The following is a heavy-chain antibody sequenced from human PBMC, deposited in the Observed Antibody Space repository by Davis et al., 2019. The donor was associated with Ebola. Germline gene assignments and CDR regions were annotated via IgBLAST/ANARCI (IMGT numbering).Heavy chain of an antibody. Sequence: GGSLRLSCAASGFTFSSYWMSWVRQAPGKGLEWVSSISSSSSYIYYADSVKGRFTISRDNAKNSLYLQMNSLRAEDTAVYYCASYCSGGSCYSGTDAFDIWGQGTMVTVSS. CDR1: GFTFSSYW. V-gene: IGHV3-21*01. CDR2: ISSSSSYI. D-gene: IGHD2-15*01. J-gene: IGHJ3*02. CDR3: ASYCSGGSCYSGTDAFDI.